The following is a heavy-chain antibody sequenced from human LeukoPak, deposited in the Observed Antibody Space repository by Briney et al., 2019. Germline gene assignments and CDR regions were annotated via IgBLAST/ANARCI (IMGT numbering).Heavy chain of an antibody. CDR2: FHYGGSA. CDR1: GDSVSSSNFF. CDR3: ARHEYQVFPPANWFDP. J-gene: IGHJ5*02. V-gene: IGHV4-39*02. D-gene: IGHD6-6*01. Sequence: SETLSLTCTVSGDSVSSSNFFWGWIRQPPGKGLEWIGSFHYGGSAFYNPSLKSRVTIAVDTSNNHFSLKLTHVTAADSAVYYCARHEYQVFPPANWFDPGDQGPGVMVSS.